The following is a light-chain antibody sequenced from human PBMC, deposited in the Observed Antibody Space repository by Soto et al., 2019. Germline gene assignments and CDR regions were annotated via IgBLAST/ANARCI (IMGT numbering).Light chain of an antibody. V-gene: IGLV1-44*01. Sequence: QSVLTQPPSASGTPGQRVTISCSGSSSNIGSNTVNWYQQLPGTAPKLLIYSNNRPSGVSNRFSGSKSGNTAYLTISGLQVEDEAEYFCFSFTTTSAHVFGTGTKATVL. CDR3: FSFTTTSAHV. CDR2: SNN. CDR1: SSNIGSNT. J-gene: IGLJ1*01.